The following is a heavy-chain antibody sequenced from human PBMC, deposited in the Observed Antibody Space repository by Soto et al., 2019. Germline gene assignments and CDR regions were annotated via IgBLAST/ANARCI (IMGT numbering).Heavy chain of an antibody. V-gene: IGHV3-11*05. CDR1: GFTFSDYY. Sequence: QVQLVESGGGLVKPGGSLRLSCAASGFTFSDYYMSWIRQAPGKGLEWVSYISSSSSYTNYADSVKGRFTISRDNAKNILXXQMNSLRAEDTAVYYCARAPEYAGPAAISGYGMDVWGQGTTVTVSS. D-gene: IGHD2-2*01. CDR2: ISSSSSYT. J-gene: IGHJ6*02. CDR3: ARAPEYAGPAAISGYGMDV.